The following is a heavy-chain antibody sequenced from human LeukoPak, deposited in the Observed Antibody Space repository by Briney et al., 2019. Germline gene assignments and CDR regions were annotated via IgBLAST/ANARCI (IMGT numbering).Heavy chain of an antibody. J-gene: IGHJ3*01. CDR1: GGSFRDYY. CDR2: INHSGST. Sequence: SETLSLXCAVYGGSFRDYYWSWIRQPPGKGLEWIGEINHSGSTNYNPSLKSRVTISLDTSKNQFSLKLTSVTAADTAVYYCAKATYLSTGSWGQGILVAVSS. V-gene: IGHV4-34*01. D-gene: IGHD3-22*01. CDR3: AKATYLSTGS.